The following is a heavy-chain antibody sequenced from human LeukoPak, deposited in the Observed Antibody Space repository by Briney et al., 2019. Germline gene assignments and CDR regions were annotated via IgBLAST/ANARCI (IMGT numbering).Heavy chain of an antibody. V-gene: IGHV3-21*01. CDR1: GFTFSSYS. D-gene: IGHD2-2*01. CDR3: ASGSDTS. Sequence: GGSLRLSCAASGFTFSSYSMNWVRQAPGKGLEWVSSISSSSSYICYADSVKGRFTISRDNAKNSLYLQMNSLRAEDTAVYYCASGSDTSWGQGTLVTVSS. CDR2: ISSSSSYI. J-gene: IGHJ4*02.